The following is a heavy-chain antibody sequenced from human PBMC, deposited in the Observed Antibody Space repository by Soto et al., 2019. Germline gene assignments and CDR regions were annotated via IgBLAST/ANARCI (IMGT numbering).Heavy chain of an antibody. CDR1: GGTFSSYA. CDR3: ARAITMVRGAPDYYYYGMDV. Sequence: SVKVSCKASGGTFSSYAISWVRQAPGQGLEWMGGIIPIFGTANYAQKFQGRVTITADESTSTAYMELSSLRSEDTAVYYCARAITMVRGAPDYYYYGMDVWGQGTTVTVSS. CDR2: IIPIFGTA. J-gene: IGHJ6*02. D-gene: IGHD3-10*01. V-gene: IGHV1-69*01.